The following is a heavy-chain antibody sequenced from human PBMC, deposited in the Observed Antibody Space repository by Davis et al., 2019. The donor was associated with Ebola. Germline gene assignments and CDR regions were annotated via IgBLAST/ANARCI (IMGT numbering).Heavy chain of an antibody. CDR3: AKSLDYGDSTDY. V-gene: IGHV3-21*04. Sequence: GGSLRLSCAASGFTFSSYSMNWVRQAPGKGLEWVSSISSSSSYIYYADSVKGRFTISRDNAKNSLYLQMNSLRAEDTAVYYCAKSLDYGDSTDYWGQGTLVTVSS. J-gene: IGHJ4*02. CDR1: GFTFSSYS. D-gene: IGHD4-17*01. CDR2: ISSSSSYI.